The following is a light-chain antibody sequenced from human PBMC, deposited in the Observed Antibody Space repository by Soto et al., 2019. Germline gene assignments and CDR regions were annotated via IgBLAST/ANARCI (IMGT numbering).Light chain of an antibody. Sequence: DIVMTQSPDSLAVSLGERATINCKSSQSVLYSSNNKNYLAWYQQKPGQPPKLLIYWASTRESGVPDRLSGSGSGTDFTLTISSLQAEDFAVYYCQQYGSSASFGQGTKVDIK. V-gene: IGKV4-1*01. CDR3: QQYGSSAS. J-gene: IGKJ1*01. CDR1: QSVLYSSNNKNY. CDR2: WAS.